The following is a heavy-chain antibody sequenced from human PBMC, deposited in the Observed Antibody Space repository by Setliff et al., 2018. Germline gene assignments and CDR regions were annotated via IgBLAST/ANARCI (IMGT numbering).Heavy chain of an antibody. Sequence: ASVKVSCKASGYTFTDYGVTWVRQAPGQGLEWVGWISSYNDVTTYAQRFQGRVTLTKDTSTSAAYMELRTLRSDDTAVYYCAISTLSICSGGSCPNAFDVWGQGTMVTVSS. CDR1: GYTFTDYG. J-gene: IGHJ3*01. CDR3: AISTLSICSGGSCPNAFDV. V-gene: IGHV1-18*01. D-gene: IGHD2-15*01. CDR2: ISSYNDVT.